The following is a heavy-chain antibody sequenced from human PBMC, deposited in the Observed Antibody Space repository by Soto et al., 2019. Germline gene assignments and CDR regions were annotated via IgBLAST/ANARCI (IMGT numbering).Heavy chain of an antibody. J-gene: IGHJ4*02. Sequence: GGSLRLSCAASGFTFSSYGMHWVRQAPGKGLEWVAVISYDGSNKYYADSGKGRFTISRDNSKNTLYLQMNSLRAEDTAVYYCAKDWKTTVTNYYFDYWGQGTLVTVSS. CDR1: GFTFSSYG. D-gene: IGHD4-17*01. V-gene: IGHV3-30*18. CDR3: AKDWKTTVTNYYFDY. CDR2: ISYDGSNK.